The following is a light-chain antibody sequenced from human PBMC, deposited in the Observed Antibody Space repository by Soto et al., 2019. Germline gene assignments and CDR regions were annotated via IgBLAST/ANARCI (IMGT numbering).Light chain of an antibody. CDR1: QSVSSSY. CDR2: DAS. J-gene: IGKJ1*01. V-gene: IGKV3-20*01. Sequence: EIVMTQSPATLSVSPGPRPTLSCKAIQSVSSSYLAWYQQKPGQAPRLLIYDASNRATGIPARFSGSGSGTDFTLTISRLEPQDFAVYYCQQSGSSPPAWAFGQGTKVDIK. CDR3: QQSGSSPPAWA.